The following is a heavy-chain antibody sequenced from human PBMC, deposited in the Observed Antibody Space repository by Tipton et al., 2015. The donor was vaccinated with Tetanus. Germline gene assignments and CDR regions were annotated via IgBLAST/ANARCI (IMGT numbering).Heavy chain of an antibody. CDR3: TTSGIVGSGSRVDY. V-gene: IGHV3-15*07. Sequence: SLRLSCTTSGLFFHNAWMNWVRQGPGKGLEWVGRIKSKTDGGTTDHAARVKDRFSISRDDSKNTLFLLMNSLKIEDTAVYYCTTSGIVGSGSRVDYWGRGTLVTVSS. CDR2: IKSKTDGGTT. J-gene: IGHJ4*02. D-gene: IGHD1-26*01. CDR1: GLFFHNAW.